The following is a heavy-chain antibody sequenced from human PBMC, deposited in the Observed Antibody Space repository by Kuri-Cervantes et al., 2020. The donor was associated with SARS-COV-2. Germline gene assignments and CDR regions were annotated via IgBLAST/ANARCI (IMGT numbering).Heavy chain of an antibody. Sequence: LSLTCAASGFTVSSNYMSWVRQAPGKGLEWVSVIYSGGSTYYADSVKGRFTISRDNSKNTLYLQMNSLRAEDTAVYYCARVGGQVAGTLYFQHWGQGTLVTVSS. J-gene: IGHJ1*01. D-gene: IGHD6-19*01. CDR3: ARVGGQVAGTLYFQH. CDR2: IYSGGST. CDR1: GFTVSSNY. V-gene: IGHV3-53*01.